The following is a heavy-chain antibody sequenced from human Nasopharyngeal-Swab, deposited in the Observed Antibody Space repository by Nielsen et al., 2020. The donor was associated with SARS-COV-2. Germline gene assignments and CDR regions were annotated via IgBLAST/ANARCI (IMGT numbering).Heavy chain of an antibody. CDR3: ASLKVGITIFGVVTDRLLDY. V-gene: IGHV4-30-4*01. J-gene: IGHJ4*02. CDR2: TYYSGST. Sequence: WIRQPPGKGLEWIGYTYYSGSTYYNPSLKSRVTISVDTSKNQFSLKLSSVTAADTAVYYCASLKVGITIFGVVTDRLLDYWGQGTLVTVSS. D-gene: IGHD3-3*01.